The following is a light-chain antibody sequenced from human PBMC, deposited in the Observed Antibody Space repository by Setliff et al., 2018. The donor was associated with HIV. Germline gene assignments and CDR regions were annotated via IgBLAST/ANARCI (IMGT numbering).Light chain of an antibody. CDR1: TNDVGAYNY. V-gene: IGLV2-14*03. CDR2: GVT. CDR3: SSYSTSSTTSV. Sequence: QSVLTQPASVSGSPGQSIAISCTGTTNDVGAYNYVSWYQQHPGKAPKLIIYGVTHRPSGVSDRFSGSKSGDTASLTISGLQTEDEADYYCSSYSTSSTTSVFGTGTKVTV. J-gene: IGLJ1*01.